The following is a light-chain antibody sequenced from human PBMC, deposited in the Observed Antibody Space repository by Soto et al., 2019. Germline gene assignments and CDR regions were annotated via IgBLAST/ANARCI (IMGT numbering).Light chain of an antibody. CDR3: QQYDDWLRLT. Sequence: EIVMTQSPATLSVSPGESATLSCRASQSVNIYLAWYQQKPGQAPRLLIFGASYRATGIPARFSGSGSGTAFNLTISSLQSEDFAVYFCQQYDDWLRLTFGGGTKVEIK. V-gene: IGKV3D-15*01. J-gene: IGKJ4*01. CDR2: GAS. CDR1: QSVNIY.